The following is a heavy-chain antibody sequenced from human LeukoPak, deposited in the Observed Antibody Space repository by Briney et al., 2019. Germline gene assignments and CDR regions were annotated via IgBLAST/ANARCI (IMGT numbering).Heavy chain of an antibody. V-gene: IGHV3-30*04. D-gene: IGHD3-10*01. Sequence: GGSLRLSCAASGFTFSSYAMHWVRQAPGKGLEWVAIISYDGSNKYYADSVKGRLTISRDNSKNTLYLQMSSLRSADPAVYFCARSTPTMVSDAFDIWGQGTLVTVSS. CDR1: GFTFSSYA. J-gene: IGHJ3*02. CDR2: ISYDGSNK. CDR3: ARSTPTMVSDAFDI.